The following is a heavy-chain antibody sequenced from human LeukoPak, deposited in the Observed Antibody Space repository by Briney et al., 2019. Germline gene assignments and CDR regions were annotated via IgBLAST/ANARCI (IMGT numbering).Heavy chain of an antibody. Sequence: GGSLRLSCAASGFTFSSYWMHWVRQAPGKGLVWVSRINSDGSSTSYADSVKGRFTISRDNAKNTLYLQMNSLRAEDTAVYYCAGVGATVVIKYYFDYWGQGTLVTVSS. V-gene: IGHV3-74*01. CDR2: INSDGSST. D-gene: IGHD4-23*01. J-gene: IGHJ4*02. CDR3: AGVGATVVIKYYFDY. CDR1: GFTFSSYW.